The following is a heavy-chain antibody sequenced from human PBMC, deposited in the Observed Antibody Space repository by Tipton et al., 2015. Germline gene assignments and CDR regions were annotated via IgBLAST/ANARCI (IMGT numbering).Heavy chain of an antibody. CDR2: ISTSGSTI. Sequence: VQLVQSGGGVVQPGRSLRLSCAASGFTFSSYSMNWVRQAPGKGLEWVSYISTSGSTIYYADSVKGRFTISRDNAKNSLYLQMNSLRDDDTAVYYCARDDGNYVLGEFDYWGQGTLVAVSS. CDR3: ARDDGNYVLGEFDY. V-gene: IGHV3-48*02. J-gene: IGHJ4*02. D-gene: IGHD4-17*01. CDR1: GFTFSSYS.